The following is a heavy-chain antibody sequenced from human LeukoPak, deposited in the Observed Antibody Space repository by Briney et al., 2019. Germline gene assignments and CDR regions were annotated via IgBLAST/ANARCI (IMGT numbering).Heavy chain of an antibody. V-gene: IGHV1-69*06. D-gene: IGHD3-22*01. CDR3: ARARSTMIVVAPFDY. Sequence: EASVKVSCKASGGTFSSYAISWVRQAPGQGLEWMGGIIPIFGTANYAQKFQGRVTITADKSTSTAYMELSSLRSEDTAVYYCARARSTMIVVAPFDYWGQGTLVTVSS. J-gene: IGHJ4*02. CDR2: IIPIFGTA. CDR1: GGTFSSYA.